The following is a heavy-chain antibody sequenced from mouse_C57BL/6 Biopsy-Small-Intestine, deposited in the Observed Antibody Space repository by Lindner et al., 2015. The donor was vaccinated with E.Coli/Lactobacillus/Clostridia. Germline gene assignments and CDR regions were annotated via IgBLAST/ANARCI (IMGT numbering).Heavy chain of an antibody. J-gene: IGHJ1*03. CDR1: GGTASTYP. D-gene: IGHD2-2*01. Sequence: SVKVSCKASGGTASTYPISWVRQAPGHGLEWMGGIIPSSGALYYAQRFQGRVTITADKSTATSYMELRGLRSDDTAVYYCARVSDSTMVRGVIINSGDYYYMDVWGKGTTVSVSS. CDR2: IIPSSGAL. CDR3: ARVSDSTMVRGVIINSGDYYYMDV. V-gene: IGHV1-81*01.